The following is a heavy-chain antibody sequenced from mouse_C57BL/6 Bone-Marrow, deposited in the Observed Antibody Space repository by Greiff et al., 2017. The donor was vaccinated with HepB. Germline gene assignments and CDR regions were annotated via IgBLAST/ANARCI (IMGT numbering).Heavy chain of an antibody. J-gene: IGHJ3*01. D-gene: IGHD2-4*01. CDR3: ARRDYDFSY. V-gene: IGHV1-81*01. CDR1: GYTFTSYG. CDR2: IYPRSGNT. Sequence: QVQGVESGAELARPGASVKLSCKASGYTFTSYGISWVKQRTGQGLEWIGEIYPRSGNTYYNEKFKGKATLTADKSSSTAYMELRSLTSEDSAVYFCARRDYDFSYWGQGTLVTVSA.